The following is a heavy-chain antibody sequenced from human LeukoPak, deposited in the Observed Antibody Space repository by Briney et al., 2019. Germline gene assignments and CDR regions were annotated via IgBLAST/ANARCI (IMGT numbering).Heavy chain of an antibody. D-gene: IGHD6-13*01. V-gene: IGHV4-34*01. CDR2: INHSGST. CDR1: DGSFSGYY. Sequence: SETLSLTCAVYDGSFSGYYWSWIRQPPGKGLEWIGEINHSGSTNYNPSLKSRVTISVDTSKNQFSLKLSSVTAADTAVYYCARGPDPHSSSWYVNWFDPWGQGTLVTVSS. J-gene: IGHJ5*02. CDR3: ARGPDPHSSSWYVNWFDP.